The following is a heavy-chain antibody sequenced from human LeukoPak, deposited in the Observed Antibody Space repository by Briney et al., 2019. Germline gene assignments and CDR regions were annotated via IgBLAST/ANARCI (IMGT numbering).Heavy chain of an antibody. J-gene: IGHJ4*02. CDR2: IYHSGST. CDR3: ARQVDSSSWLDY. CDR1: GYSISGGYY. Sequence: SETLSLTCAVSGYSISGGYYWGWIRQPPGKGLEWIGSIYHSGSTYYNPSLKSRVTISVDTSKNQFSLKLSSVTAADTAVYYCARQVDSSSWLDYWGQGTLVTVSS. V-gene: IGHV4-38-2*01. D-gene: IGHD6-13*01.